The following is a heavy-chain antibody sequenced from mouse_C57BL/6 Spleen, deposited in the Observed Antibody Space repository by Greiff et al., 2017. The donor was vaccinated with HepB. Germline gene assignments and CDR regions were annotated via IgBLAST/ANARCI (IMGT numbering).Heavy chain of an antibody. V-gene: IGHV5-16*01. CDR1: GFTFSDYY. J-gene: IGHJ4*01. D-gene: IGHD2-5*01. Sequence: EVQLQESEGGLVQPGSSMKLSCTASGFTFSDYYMAWVRQVPEKGLEWVANINYDGSSTYYLDSLKSRFIISRDNAKNILYLQMSSLKSEDTATYYCARGPSNYGAMDYWGQGTSVTVSS. CDR3: ARGPSNYGAMDY. CDR2: INYDGSST.